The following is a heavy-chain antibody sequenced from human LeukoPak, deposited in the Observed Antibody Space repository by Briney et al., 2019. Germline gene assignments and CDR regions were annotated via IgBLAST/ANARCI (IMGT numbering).Heavy chain of an antibody. Sequence: ASVKVSCKASGYTFTSYGISWVRQAPGQGLEWMGWISAYNGNTNYAQKLQGRVTMTTDTSTSTAYMELRSLRSDDTAVYYCARDHSSHDILIGYWNDASDIWGQGTMVTVSS. CDR1: GYTFTSYG. D-gene: IGHD3-9*01. V-gene: IGHV1-18*01. J-gene: IGHJ3*02. CDR2: ISAYNGNT. CDR3: ARDHSSHDILIGYWNDASDI.